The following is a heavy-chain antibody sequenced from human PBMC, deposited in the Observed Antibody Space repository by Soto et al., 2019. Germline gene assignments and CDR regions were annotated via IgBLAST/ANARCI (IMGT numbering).Heavy chain of an antibody. CDR2: ISPMFGAA. CDR1: GGTFNTYA. Sequence: QVQLVQSGAEMKKPGSSVKVSCQSSGGTFNTYAMNWVRQAPGQGPEWMGDISPMFGAANYAPKFQGRVTITADESTGTSYMQLGSLTSEVTALYFCAREVQVHTPAFVYWGQGTLVTVSS. V-gene: IGHV1-69*19. D-gene: IGHD3-10*01. J-gene: IGHJ4*02. CDR3: AREVQVHTPAFVY.